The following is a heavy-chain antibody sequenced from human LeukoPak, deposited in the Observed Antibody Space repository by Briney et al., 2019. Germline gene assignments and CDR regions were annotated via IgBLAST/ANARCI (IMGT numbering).Heavy chain of an antibody. CDR3: ARVIPYNRTRADY. V-gene: IGHV4-39*07. J-gene: IGHJ4*02. CDR2: IYYSGST. CDR1: GGSISSSSYY. Sequence: PSETLSLTCTVSGGSISSSSYYWGWIRQPPGKGLEWIGSIYYSGSTYYNPSLKSRVTISVDTSKNQFSLKLSSVTAADTAVYYCARVIPYNRTRADYWGQGTLVSVSS. D-gene: IGHD5-24*01.